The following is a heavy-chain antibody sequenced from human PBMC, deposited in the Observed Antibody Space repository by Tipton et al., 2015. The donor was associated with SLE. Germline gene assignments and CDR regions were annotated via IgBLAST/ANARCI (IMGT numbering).Heavy chain of an antibody. CDR1: GFIFDDYA. V-gene: IGHV3-9*01. D-gene: IGHD1-26*01. J-gene: IGHJ4*02. Sequence: QLVQSGGDLVQPGRSLRLSCAASGFIFDDYAMHWVRQVPGRGLEWVSGITWNSGILGYADSVKGRFTISRDNAKRSLFLQMNSLRAEDTAFYHCAKDIGRGNLGVDYWGQGTLVTVSS. CDR3: AKDIGRGNLGVDY. CDR2: ITWNSGIL.